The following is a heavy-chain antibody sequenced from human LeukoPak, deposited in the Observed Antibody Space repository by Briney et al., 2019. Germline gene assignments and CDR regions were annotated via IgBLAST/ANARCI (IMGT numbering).Heavy chain of an antibody. CDR3: ARESSTARFDY. V-gene: IGHV4-34*01. J-gene: IGHJ4*02. CDR2: INHSGST. Sequence: SETLSLTCAVYGGSFSGYYWSWIRQPPGKGLEWIGEINHSGSTNYNPSLQSRVTISIDTSRNQFSLKLTSLTAADTAVYYCARESSTARFDYWGQGTLVTVSS. CDR1: GGSFSGYY.